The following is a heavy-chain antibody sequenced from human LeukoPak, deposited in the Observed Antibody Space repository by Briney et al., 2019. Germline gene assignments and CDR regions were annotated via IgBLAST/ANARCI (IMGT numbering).Heavy chain of an antibody. V-gene: IGHV3-23*01. Sequence: GGSLRLSWGTSGFRFRTYAMTWVRQAPGKGLEWVSTITDVGDRALYIDSVRGRFTIFRDDSKNTLYLQMNSLRAEDTAVYYCTKDQDFRLGSMDFWGQGTLVTVSS. CDR1: GFRFRTYA. J-gene: IGHJ4*02. CDR2: ITDVGDRA. D-gene: IGHD7-27*01. CDR3: TKDQDFRLGSMDF.